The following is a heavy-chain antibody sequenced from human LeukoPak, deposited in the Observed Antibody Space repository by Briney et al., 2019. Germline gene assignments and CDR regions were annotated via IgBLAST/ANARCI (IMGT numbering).Heavy chain of an antibody. CDR1: GFTFEDYA. CDR2: ISSSSSTI. J-gene: IGHJ3*02. CDR3: AREASSYYYDSSGYYSYDAFDI. V-gene: IGHV3-48*01. D-gene: IGHD3-22*01. Sequence: GGSLRLSCTGSGFTFEDYAMNWVRQAPGKGLEWVSYISSSSSTIYYADSVKGRFTISRDNAKNSLYLQMNSLRAEDTAVYYCAREASSYYYDSSGYYSYDAFDIWGQGTMVTVSS.